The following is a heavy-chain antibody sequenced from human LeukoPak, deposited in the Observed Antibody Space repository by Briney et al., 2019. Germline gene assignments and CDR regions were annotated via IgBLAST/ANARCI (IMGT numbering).Heavy chain of an antibody. Sequence: PGGSLRLSCAASGFTFSSHGMHWVRQAPGKGLEWVAVIWYDGSHKYYADSVKGRFTISRDNYKNTLYLQMNSLRAEDTAVYYCARESYGGEGPFDIWGQGTMVTVSS. CDR1: GFTFSSHG. D-gene: IGHD4-23*01. V-gene: IGHV3-33*01. CDR3: ARESYGGEGPFDI. CDR2: IWYDGSHK. J-gene: IGHJ3*02.